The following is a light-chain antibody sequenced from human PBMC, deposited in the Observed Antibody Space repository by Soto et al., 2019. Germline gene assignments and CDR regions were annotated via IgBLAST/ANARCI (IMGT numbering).Light chain of an antibody. J-gene: IGLJ1*01. CDR1: SSDVGGYNY. CDR3: SSYTSSSTPYV. Sequence: QSALTQPASVSASPGQSIAISCTGTSSDVGGYNYVSWYQQHPGKAPKLMIYDVSNRPSGVSNRFSGSKSGNTASLTIPGLQAEDEADYYCSSYTSSSTPYVFGTGTKVTVL. CDR2: DVS. V-gene: IGLV2-14*01.